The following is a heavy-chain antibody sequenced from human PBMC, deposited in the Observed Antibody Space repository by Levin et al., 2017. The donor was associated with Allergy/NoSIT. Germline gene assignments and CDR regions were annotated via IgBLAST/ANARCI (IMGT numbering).Heavy chain of an antibody. CDR1: GGSISSSSYY. J-gene: IGHJ2*01. CDR2: IYYSGST. Sequence: SCTVSGGSISSSSYYWGWIRQPPGKGLEWIGSIYYSGSTYYNPSLKSRVTISVDTSKNQFSLKLSSVTAADTAVYYCARDSLRGYFDLWGRGTLVTVSS. CDR3: ARDSLRGYFDL. V-gene: IGHV4-39*07.